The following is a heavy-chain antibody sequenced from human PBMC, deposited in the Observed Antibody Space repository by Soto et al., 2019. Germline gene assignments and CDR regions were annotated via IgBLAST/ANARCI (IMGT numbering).Heavy chain of an antibody. CDR2: IYYSGNT. Sequence: SETLSLTCTVSGGSVSSGTHYWSWIRQPPGKELEWIGYIYYSGNTNYNPSLKSRVTLSVDTSKNQFSLSLSSVTAADTAVYFCARLSHVFCSGGSCTSFDSWGQGTLVTVST. V-gene: IGHV4-61*01. CDR1: GGSVSSGTHY. CDR3: ARLSHVFCSGGSCTSFDS. J-gene: IGHJ4*02. D-gene: IGHD2-15*01.